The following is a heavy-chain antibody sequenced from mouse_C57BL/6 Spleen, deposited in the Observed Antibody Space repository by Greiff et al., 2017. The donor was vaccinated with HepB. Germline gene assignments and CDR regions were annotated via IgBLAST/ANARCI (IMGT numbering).Heavy chain of an antibody. CDR2: IDPSDSYT. D-gene: IGHD2-3*01. Sequence: VQLQQPGAELVMPGASVKLSCKASGYTFTSYWMHWVKQRPGQGLEWIGEIDPSDSYTNYNQKFKGKSTLTVDKSSSTAYMQLSSLTSEDSAVYYCARPVDGYYKGFLDYWGQGTTLTVSS. J-gene: IGHJ2*01. V-gene: IGHV1-69*01. CDR1: GYTFTSYW. CDR3: ARPVDGYYKGFLDY.